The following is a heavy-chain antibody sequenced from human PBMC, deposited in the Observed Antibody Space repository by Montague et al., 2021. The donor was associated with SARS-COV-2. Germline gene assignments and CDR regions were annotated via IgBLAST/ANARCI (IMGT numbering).Heavy chain of an antibody. J-gene: IGHJ6*02. D-gene: IGHD2-8*01. CDR1: GGSISGYY. CDR2: IYYSGGT. Sequence: SETLSLTCTVSGGSISGYYWSWIRQSPGKGLEWMGYIYYSGGTKYNPXXXSRVTVSVDRSKNQVSLKLSSVTPADTAVYYCARLLRSCSNGVCRTYYYYAMDVWGQGTTVTVSS. V-gene: IGHV4-59*01. CDR3: ARLLRSCSNGVCRTYYYYAMDV.